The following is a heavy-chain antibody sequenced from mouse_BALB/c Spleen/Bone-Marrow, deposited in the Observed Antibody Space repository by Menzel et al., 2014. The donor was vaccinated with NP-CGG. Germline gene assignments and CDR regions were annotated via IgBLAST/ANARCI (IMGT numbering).Heavy chain of an antibody. CDR2: IWSDGNT. V-gene: IGHV2-6*02. J-gene: IGHJ4*01. CDR1: GFSLTNYG. CDR3: ARNPYGNYAMDY. D-gene: IGHD2-10*02. Sequence: VKVVESGPGLVAPSQGLSITCTVSGFSLTNYGVHWVRQPPGKGLEWLVVIWSDGNTTYNSALKSRLSISKDNSKSQVFLKMNSLQTDDTAMYYCARNPYGNYAMDYWGQGTSVTVSS.